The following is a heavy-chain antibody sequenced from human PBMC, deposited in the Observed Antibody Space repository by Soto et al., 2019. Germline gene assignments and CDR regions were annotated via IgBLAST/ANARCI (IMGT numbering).Heavy chain of an antibody. J-gene: IGHJ4*02. CDR2: IYPGDSDT. D-gene: IGHD1-26*01. CDR1: GYSFSSYW. V-gene: IGHV5-51*01. Sequence: GESLKISCKGAGYSFSSYWIARVRQMPGKGLEWIGIIYPGDSDTRYSPSFQGQVTISADKSITAAYLQWSSLKASDTAMYYCARRDSGSHARQYDYWGQGTLVTVSS. CDR3: ARRDSGSHARQYDY.